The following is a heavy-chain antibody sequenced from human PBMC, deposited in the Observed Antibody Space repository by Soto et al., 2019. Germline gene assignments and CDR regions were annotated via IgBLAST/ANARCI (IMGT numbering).Heavy chain of an antibody. J-gene: IGHJ4*02. Sequence: QVQLQQWGAGLLKPSDTLSLTCAVYGGSFSDYYWSWICQTPEKGLEWIGEVSHSGSTTYNPSLKNRVTIAIDTSKNQFSLTLNSVTAADTAMYFCAREEPASRHHDYWGQGNLVTVSS. CDR1: GGSFSDYY. CDR3: AREEPASRHHDY. D-gene: IGHD1-26*01. V-gene: IGHV4-34*02. CDR2: VSHSGST.